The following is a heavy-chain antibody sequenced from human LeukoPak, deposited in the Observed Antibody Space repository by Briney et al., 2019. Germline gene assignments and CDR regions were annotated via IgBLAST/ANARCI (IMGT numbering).Heavy chain of an antibody. D-gene: IGHD1-26*01. Sequence: GGSLRLSCAASGFTFSNYWMHWVRQAPGKGLVWVSRINTDGSSTSYADFVKGRFTISRDNAKNTLYLQMNSLRAEDTAVYYCARDRTGGGVSGSYLGYFDYWGQGTLVTVSS. CDR1: GFTFSNYW. J-gene: IGHJ4*02. V-gene: IGHV3-74*01. CDR3: ARDRTGGGVSGSYLGYFDY. CDR2: INTDGSST.